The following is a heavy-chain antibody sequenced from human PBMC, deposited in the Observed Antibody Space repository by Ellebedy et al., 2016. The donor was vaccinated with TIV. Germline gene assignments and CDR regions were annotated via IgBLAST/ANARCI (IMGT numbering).Heavy chain of an antibody. CDR2: IYYSGST. D-gene: IGHD2-15*01. CDR1: GGSISSVDYY. CDR3: ARGLGYCSGGSCYIDAFDI. J-gene: IGHJ3*02. V-gene: IGHV4-30-4*08. Sequence: MPSETLSLTCTVSGGSISSVDYYWSWIRQHPGKGLEWIGYIYYSGSTYYNPSLKSRVTISVDTSKNQFSLKLSSVTAADTAVYYCARGLGYCSGGSCYIDAFDIWGQGTMVTVSS.